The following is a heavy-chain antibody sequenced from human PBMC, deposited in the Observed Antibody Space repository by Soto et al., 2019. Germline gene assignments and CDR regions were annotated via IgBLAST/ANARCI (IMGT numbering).Heavy chain of an antibody. CDR1: GFTFSSYS. V-gene: IGHV3-21*01. CDR2: ISSSSSYI. CDR3: ARDSLYCSSTSCYRAPLNWFDP. J-gene: IGHJ5*02. Sequence: GSLRLSCAASGFTFSSYSMNWVRQATGKGLEWVSSISSSSSYIYYADSVKGRFTISRDNAKNSLYLQMNSLRAEDTAVYYCARDSLYCSSTSCYRAPLNWFDPWGQGTLVTVSS. D-gene: IGHD2-2*01.